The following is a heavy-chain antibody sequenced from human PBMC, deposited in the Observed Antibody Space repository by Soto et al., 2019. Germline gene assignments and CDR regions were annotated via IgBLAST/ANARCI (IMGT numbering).Heavy chain of an antibody. D-gene: IGHD2-15*01. CDR3: AYLPCSGGSCYWFSFSGMDV. V-gene: IGHV2-5*02. CDR2: IYWDDDK. J-gene: IGHJ6*02. CDR1: GFSLSTSGVG. Sequence: QITLKESGPPLVKPTQTLTLTCTFSGFSLSTSGVGVAWIRQPPGKALEWLALIYWDDDKRYRPSLESRLTIXXXTXXTQVVPTMTNMDSVDTATYYCAYLPCSGGSCYWFSFSGMDVWGQGTTVTVSS.